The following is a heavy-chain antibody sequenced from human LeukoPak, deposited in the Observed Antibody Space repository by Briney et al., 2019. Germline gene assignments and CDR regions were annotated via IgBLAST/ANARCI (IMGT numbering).Heavy chain of an antibody. CDR3: TTKVHTAATWNDH. J-gene: IGHJ4*02. CDR2: IKSKTDGGTT. Sequence: GGSLRLSYAASGFTFNYAWMTWVRQPPGKGLEWLGRIKSKTDGGTTDYATPVKGRFAISRDDSKNTLYLQMDSLTTEDTAVYYCTTKVHTAATWNDHWGQGALVTVSS. D-gene: IGHD5-18*01. V-gene: IGHV3-15*01. CDR1: GFTFNYAW.